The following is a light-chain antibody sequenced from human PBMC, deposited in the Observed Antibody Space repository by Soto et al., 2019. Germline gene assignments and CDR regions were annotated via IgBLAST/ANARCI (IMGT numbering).Light chain of an antibody. V-gene: IGKV1-5*01. CDR2: QSS. J-gene: IGKJ1*01. CDR3: QQYNGYFRT. Sequence: DIQLTQSPSTLSASVGDRVTITCRASASLYRWLAWYQQKPRKAPKLLIYQSSTLERGVPSRFSGSGSGTEFTLTISNLQPDDFATYYCQQYNGYFRTFGQGTRVEIK. CDR1: ASLYRW.